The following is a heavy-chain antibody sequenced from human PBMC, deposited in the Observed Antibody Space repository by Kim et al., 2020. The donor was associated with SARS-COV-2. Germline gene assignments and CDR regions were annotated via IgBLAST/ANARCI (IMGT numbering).Heavy chain of an antibody. V-gene: IGHV4-59*08. J-gene: IGHJ4*02. D-gene: IGHD6-19*01. CDR1: GGSISSYY. Sequence: SETLSLTCTVSGGSISSYYWSWIRQPPGKGLEWIEYIYYSGSTNYNPSLKSRVTISVDTSKNQFSLKLSSVTAADTAVYYCARLINSSGWYVGYWGQGTLVTASS. CDR2: IYYSGST. CDR3: ARLINSSGWYVGY.